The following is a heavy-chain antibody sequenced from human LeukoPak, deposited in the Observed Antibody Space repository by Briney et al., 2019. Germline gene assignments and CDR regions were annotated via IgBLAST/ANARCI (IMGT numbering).Heavy chain of an antibody. CDR3: ARTPGQWLA. V-gene: IGHV3-48*04. Sequence: GGSLRLSCAASGFTFSSYSMNWVRQAPGKGLEWVSYISSSSSTIYYADSVKGRFTISRDNAKNSLYLQMNSLRAEDTAVYYCARTPGQWLAWGQGTLVTVSS. D-gene: IGHD6-19*01. CDR1: GFTFSSYS. CDR2: ISSSSSTI. J-gene: IGHJ5*02.